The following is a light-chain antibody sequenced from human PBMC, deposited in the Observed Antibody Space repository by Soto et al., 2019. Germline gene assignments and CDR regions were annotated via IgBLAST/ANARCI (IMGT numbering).Light chain of an antibody. CDR1: QGVSSN. V-gene: IGKV3-15*01. J-gene: IGKJ1*01. Sequence: EIVMTQSPATLSVSPGERATLSCRASQGVSSNLAWYQQKPGQAPRLLIYGASTRPTGIPARFSGSGSGTEFTLTISSLQSEDFAVYYCQQYNNWPRTFGQGTKVEI. CDR3: QQYNNWPRT. CDR2: GAS.